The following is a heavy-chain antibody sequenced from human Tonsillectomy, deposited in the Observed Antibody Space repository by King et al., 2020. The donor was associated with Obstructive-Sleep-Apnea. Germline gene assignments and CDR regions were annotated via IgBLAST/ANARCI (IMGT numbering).Heavy chain of an antibody. V-gene: IGHV3-23*04. J-gene: IGHJ4*02. CDR1: GFTLWSYA. CDR2: ITGSGDRT. CDR3: ATWTDTSGYYQNSK. D-gene: IGHD3-22*01. Sequence: DVQLVESGGDLVQPGGSLRLSCVASGFTLWSYAMSWVRQAPGKGLEWVSTITGSGDRTYDADSVKGRFTVSRDNSKNTLYLQMSSLRPEDTAVYYCATWTDTSGYYQNSKWGQGTLVTVSS.